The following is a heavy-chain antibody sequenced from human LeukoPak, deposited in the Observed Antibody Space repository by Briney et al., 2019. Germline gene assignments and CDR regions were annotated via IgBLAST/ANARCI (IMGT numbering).Heavy chain of an antibody. Sequence: SYTLSLTRPVYGGSFSGYYWSLIRQPPGKGLEWIGEIHHGGRTKYNPYHRGGVAILVDKSKNQFSLKLSSVTPAHTDVYSCASNTDMVHMDVWGQGTTVTVSS. CDR2: IHHGGRT. CDR1: GGSFSGYY. CDR3: ASNTDMVHMDV. J-gene: IGHJ6*02. D-gene: IGHD5-18*01. V-gene: IGHV4-34*01.